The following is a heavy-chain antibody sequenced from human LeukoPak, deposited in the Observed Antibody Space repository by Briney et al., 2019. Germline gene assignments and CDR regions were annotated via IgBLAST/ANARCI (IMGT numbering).Heavy chain of an antibody. CDR2: INPNSGGT. J-gene: IGHJ3*02. CDR1: GYTFTGYY. CDR3: ARSKTSGSYYPFDAFDI. D-gene: IGHD1-26*01. V-gene: IGHV1-2*02. Sequence: ASVTVSCKASGYTFTGYYMHWVRQAPGQGLEWMGWINPNSGGTNYAQKFQGRVTITRDTSISTAYMELSRLRSDDTAVYYCARSKTSGSYYPFDAFDIWGQGTMVTVSS.